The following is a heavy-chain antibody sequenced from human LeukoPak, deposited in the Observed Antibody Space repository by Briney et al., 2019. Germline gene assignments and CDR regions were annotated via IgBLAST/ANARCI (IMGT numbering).Heavy chain of an antibody. CDR2: IYTSMAT. CDR3: ARHISLSAFDI. D-gene: IGHD2-21*01. CDR1: DDSFSSHN. Sequence: PSETLSLTCAVSDDSFSSHNWTWIRQPPGKGLEWIGHIYTSMATNYNPSLQSRVNIPSDTTKTQFSLRLSSVTGADTAVYYCARHISLSAFDIWGEGTMVTVS. J-gene: IGHJ3*02. V-gene: IGHV4-4*09.